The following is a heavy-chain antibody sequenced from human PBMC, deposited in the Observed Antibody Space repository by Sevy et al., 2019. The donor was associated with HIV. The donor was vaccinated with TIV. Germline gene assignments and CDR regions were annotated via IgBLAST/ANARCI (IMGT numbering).Heavy chain of an antibody. J-gene: IGHJ4*02. D-gene: IGHD1-26*01. V-gene: IGHV3-49*04. Sequence: GGSLILSCTASGFIFGDYGMSWVRHAPGKGLEWIAFFKSKIHGGTTENAASVKGRFTISRDDSKNIVYLQMSNLKTEDTAVYYCTRWSGSQSIFDYWGQGTLVTVSS. CDR3: TRWSGSQSIFDY. CDR2: FKSKIHGGTT. CDR1: GFIFGDYG.